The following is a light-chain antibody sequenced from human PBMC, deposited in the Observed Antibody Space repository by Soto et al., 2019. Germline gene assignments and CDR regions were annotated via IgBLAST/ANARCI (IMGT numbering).Light chain of an antibody. CDR3: QQLYSHPLT. CDR2: SAS. CDR1: QGITSY. Sequence: IQLTQSPSSISEYVGARVTITCRASQGITSYLAWYQQRPGKAPGLLIYSASTLQSGVPSRFSGSGYGTDFTLTISNMQPEDFATYYCQQLYSHPLTFGGGTKVDIK. V-gene: IGKV1-9*01. J-gene: IGKJ4*01.